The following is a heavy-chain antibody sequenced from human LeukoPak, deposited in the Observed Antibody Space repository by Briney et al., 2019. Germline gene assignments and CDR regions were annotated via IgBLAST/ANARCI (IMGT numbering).Heavy chain of an antibody. J-gene: IGHJ4*02. V-gene: IGHV3-74*01. D-gene: IGHD6-13*01. CDR1: GFTFSSYW. Sequence: GGSLRLSCAASGFTFSSYWMHWVRQAPGKGLVWVSRINSDGSSTSYADSVKGRFTISRDNAKNTLYLQMNSLRAEDTAVYYCARARPAPEYSSSCSDYWGQGTLVTVSS. CDR3: ARARPAPEYSSSCSDY. CDR2: INSDGSST.